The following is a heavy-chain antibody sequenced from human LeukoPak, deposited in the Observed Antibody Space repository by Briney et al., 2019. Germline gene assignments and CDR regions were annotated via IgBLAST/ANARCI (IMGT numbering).Heavy chain of an antibody. CDR2: IYSSGNT. CDR3: ARGGDSSHWYEFDY. CDR1: GFIVSSKY. Sequence: GGSLRLSCAASGFIVSSKYMSWVRQAPGKGLEWVSVIYSSGNTQYADSVKGRFTISRDTSKNTLYLQMNSLRVEDTAVYYCARGGDSSHWYEFDYWGQGTLVTVSS. D-gene: IGHD6-13*01. V-gene: IGHV3-53*01. J-gene: IGHJ4*02.